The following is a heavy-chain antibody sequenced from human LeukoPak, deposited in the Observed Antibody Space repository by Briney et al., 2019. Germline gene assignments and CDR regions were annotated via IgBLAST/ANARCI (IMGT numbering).Heavy chain of an antibody. CDR2: ISSSSSYI. J-gene: IGHJ6*02. V-gene: IGHV3-21*04. Sequence: GGSLRLSCAASGFTFNSYTMNWVRQAPGKGLEWVSSISSSSSYIYQADSAKGRFTVSRDNAKNSLYLQMNSLRAEDTAVYYCARDLLGPAAMSLYYYGMDVWGQGTTVTVSS. CDR3: ARDLLGPAAMSLYYYGMDV. D-gene: IGHD2-2*01. CDR1: GFTFNSYT.